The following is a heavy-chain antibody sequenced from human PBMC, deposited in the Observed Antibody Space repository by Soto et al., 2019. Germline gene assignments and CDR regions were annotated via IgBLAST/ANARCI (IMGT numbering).Heavy chain of an antibody. J-gene: IGHJ4*02. D-gene: IGHD1-1*01. V-gene: IGHV3-23*01. CDR3: VKFRGMGNWNQYHFDR. Sequence: GGSLRLSCAASGFTFNTFAMTWVRQGPGKGLEWVSGTSGSERTTYYADSVKGRFTISRDNSKNTLYLQLNSLRADDTAIYYCVKFRGMGNWNQYHFDRWGQGTLVTVSS. CDR2: TSGSERTT. CDR1: GFTFNTFA.